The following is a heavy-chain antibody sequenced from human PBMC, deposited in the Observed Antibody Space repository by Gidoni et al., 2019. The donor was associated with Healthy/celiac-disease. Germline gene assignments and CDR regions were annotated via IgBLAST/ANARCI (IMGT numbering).Heavy chain of an antibody. Sequence: EVQLVESGGGLVQPGGSLRLSCAASGFTFRSYWMRWVRQAPGKGLEWVANIKQDGSEKYYVDSVKGRFTISRDNAKNSLYLQMNSLRAEDTAVYYCAREREWVVGQVGYDYYYYYGMDVWGQGTTVTVSS. CDR1: GFTFRSYW. D-gene: IGHD1-26*01. CDR2: IKQDGSEK. J-gene: IGHJ6*02. CDR3: AREREWVVGQVGYDYYYYYGMDV. V-gene: IGHV3-7*03.